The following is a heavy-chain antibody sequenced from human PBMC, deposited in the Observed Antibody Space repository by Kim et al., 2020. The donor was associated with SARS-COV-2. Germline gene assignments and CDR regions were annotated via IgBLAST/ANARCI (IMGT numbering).Heavy chain of an antibody. CDR3: TSLNEDY. V-gene: IGHV3-73*01. Sequence: GGSLRLSCAASGFTFSDAAMHWVRQASGKGLEWVGRIRSKTNSYATAYAASVKGRFTISRDDSKNTAYLQMNSLKTEDTAVYYCTSLNEDYWGQGTLVTVSS. D-gene: IGHD1-1*01. CDR1: GFTFSDAA. CDR2: IRSKTNSYAT. J-gene: IGHJ4*02.